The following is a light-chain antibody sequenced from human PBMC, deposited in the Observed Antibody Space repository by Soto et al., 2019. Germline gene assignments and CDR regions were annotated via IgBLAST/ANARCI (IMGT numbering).Light chain of an antibody. CDR2: KAS. J-gene: IGKJ1*01. CDR3: QLYNSYSEA. Sequence: DIQLTQYTSFLSASVGDRVTITCRASQTISSWLAWYQQKPGKAPKLLIYKASTLKSGVPSRFSGSGSGTEFTLTISSLQPDDFATYYCQLYNSYSEAFGQGTKVDIK. CDR1: QTISSW. V-gene: IGKV1-5*03.